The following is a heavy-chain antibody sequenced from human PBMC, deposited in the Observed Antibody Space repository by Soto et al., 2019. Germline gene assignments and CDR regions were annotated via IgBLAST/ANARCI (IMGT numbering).Heavy chain of an antibody. J-gene: IGHJ4*02. CDR3: ARERGYSGYDLGSGVYYFDY. V-gene: IGHV4-4*07. CDR1: GDSISSYY. Sequence: QVQLQESGPGLVKPSETLSLTCTVSGDSISSYYWSWIRQPAGKGLEWIGRIYTSGSTNYNPSLKSRVTMSVDTSKNQFSLKLSSVTAADTAVYYCARERGYSGYDLGSGVYYFDYWGQGTLFTVSS. CDR2: IYTSGST. D-gene: IGHD5-12*01.